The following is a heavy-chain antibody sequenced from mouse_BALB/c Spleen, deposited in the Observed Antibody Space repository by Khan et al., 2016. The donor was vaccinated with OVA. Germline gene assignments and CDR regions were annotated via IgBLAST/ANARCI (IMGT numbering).Heavy chain of an antibody. CDR1: GYTFTNYR. D-gene: IGHD1-1*01. V-gene: IGHV9-1*02. Sequence: QIQLVQSGPELKKPGETVKISCKASGYTFTNYRMNWMKQAPGKGLKWMGWINTYTGEPTYGDDFKGRFAFSLETSASTAYLQINNLKNEDMATYFCERESSYGYVDVWGAGTTVTVSS. J-gene: IGHJ1*01. CDR3: ERESSYGYVDV. CDR2: INTYTGEP.